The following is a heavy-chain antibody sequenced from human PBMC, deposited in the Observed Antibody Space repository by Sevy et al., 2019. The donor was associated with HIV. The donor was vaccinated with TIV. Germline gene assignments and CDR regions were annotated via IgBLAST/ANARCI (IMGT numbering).Heavy chain of an antibody. Sequence: GESLKISCKGSAYTFTTHWIGWVRQMPGKGLEWMGIMSPGDSAPRYSPSFQGQVTMSVDKSVSTAYLQWHSLETSDTASYYCAGLDSYGIGWSPRYYLDYWGQGTLVTVSS. CDR3: AGLDSYGIGWSPRYYLDY. CDR1: AYTFTTHW. CDR2: MSPGDSAP. V-gene: IGHV5-51*01. D-gene: IGHD6-19*01. J-gene: IGHJ4*02.